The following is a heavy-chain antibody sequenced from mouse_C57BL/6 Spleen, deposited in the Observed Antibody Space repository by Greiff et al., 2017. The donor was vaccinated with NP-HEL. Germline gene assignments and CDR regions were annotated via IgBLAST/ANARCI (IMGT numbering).Heavy chain of an antibody. CDR2: IHPNSGST. CDR3: ARGNYDYDTRYYFDY. Sequence: QVQLKQPGAELVKPGASVKLSCKASGYTFTSYWMHWVKQRPGQGLEWIGMIHPNSGSTNYNEKFKSKATLTVDKSSSTAYMQLSSLTSEDSAVYYCARGNYDYDTRYYFDYWGQGTTLTVSS. V-gene: IGHV1-64*01. CDR1: GYTFTSYW. D-gene: IGHD2-4*01. J-gene: IGHJ2*01.